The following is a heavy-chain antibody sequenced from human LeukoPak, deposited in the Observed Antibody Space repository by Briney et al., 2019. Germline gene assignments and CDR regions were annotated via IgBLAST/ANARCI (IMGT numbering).Heavy chain of an antibody. V-gene: IGHV4-59*01. CDR1: GGSISSYY. D-gene: IGHD3-16*01. CDR2: IYYSGST. Sequence: SETLPLTCTVSGGSISSYYWSWIRQPPGKGLEWIGYIYYSGSTNYNPSLKSRVTISVDTSKNQFSLKLSSVTAADTAVYYCAREGGAFDIWGQGTMVTVSS. J-gene: IGHJ3*02. CDR3: AREGGAFDI.